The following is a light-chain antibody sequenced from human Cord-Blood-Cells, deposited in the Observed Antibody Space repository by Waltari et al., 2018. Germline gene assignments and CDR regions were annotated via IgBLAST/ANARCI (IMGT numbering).Light chain of an antibody. CDR1: QDISNY. CDR2: DAS. CDR3: QQYDNLPLT. Sequence: DIQMTKSPSSLSASVGDRVTITCQASQDISNYLTWYQQKPGKAPKLLIYDASNLETGVPSRFSGSGSGTDFTFTISSLQPEDIATYCCQQYDNLPLTFGGGTKVEIK. J-gene: IGKJ4*01. V-gene: IGKV1-33*01.